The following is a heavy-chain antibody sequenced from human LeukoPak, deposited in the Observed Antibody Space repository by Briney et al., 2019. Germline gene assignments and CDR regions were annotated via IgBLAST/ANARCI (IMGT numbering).Heavy chain of an antibody. CDR3: ARDPATYDILTGYPPDY. D-gene: IGHD3-9*01. CDR2: INPSGCST. CDR1: GYTFTSYY. Sequence: ASVKVSCKASGYTFTSYYMHWVRQAPGQGREWMGIINPSGCSTSYEQKFQGRVTMTMYTSTSTVYMELSSLRSEDTAVYYCARDPATYDILTGYPPDYWAREPWSPSPQ. V-gene: IGHV1-46*01. J-gene: IGHJ4*02.